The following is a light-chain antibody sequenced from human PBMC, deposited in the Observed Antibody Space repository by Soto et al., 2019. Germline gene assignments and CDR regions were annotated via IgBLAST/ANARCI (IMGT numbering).Light chain of an antibody. Sequence: EIVMTQSPATLSVSPGERATLSCRVSQSVSSNLAWYQQKPGQAPRLLIYGASTRATGIPARFSGSGSETEFTLTISSLQSEDFAVYYCQQYNNWWTFGQGTKVEIK. CDR1: QSVSSN. CDR2: GAS. V-gene: IGKV3-15*01. J-gene: IGKJ1*01. CDR3: QQYNNWWT.